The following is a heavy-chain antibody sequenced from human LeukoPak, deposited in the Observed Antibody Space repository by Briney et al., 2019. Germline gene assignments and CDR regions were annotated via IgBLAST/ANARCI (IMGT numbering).Heavy chain of an antibody. CDR2: IIPIFGTA. CDR3: ARDRNTIFGVVIPFDY. J-gene: IGHJ4*02. D-gene: IGHD3-3*01. V-gene: IGHV1-69*13. CDR1: GVTFSSYA. Sequence: SVKVSCKASGVTFSSYAISWVRQAPGQGLEWMGGIIPIFGTANYAQKFQGRVTITADESTSTAYMELSSLRSEDTAVYYCARDRNTIFGVVIPFDYWGQGTLVTVSS.